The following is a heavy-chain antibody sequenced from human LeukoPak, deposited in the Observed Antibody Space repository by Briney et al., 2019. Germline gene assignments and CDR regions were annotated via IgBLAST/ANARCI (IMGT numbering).Heavy chain of an antibody. CDR2: IYSGGGT. Sequence: GGSLRLSCAASGFTVSSNYMSWVRQAPGKGLEWVSVIYSGGGTYYADSVKGRFTISRDNSKNTLYLQMNSLRAEDTAVYYCYAHGSGSYWAIGYWGQGTLVTVSS. V-gene: IGHV3-53*01. D-gene: IGHD3-10*01. CDR3: YAHGSGSYWAIGY. J-gene: IGHJ4*02. CDR1: GFTVSSNY.